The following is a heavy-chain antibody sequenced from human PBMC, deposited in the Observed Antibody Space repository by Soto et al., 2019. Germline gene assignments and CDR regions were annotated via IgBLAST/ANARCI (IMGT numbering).Heavy chain of an antibody. CDR2: INPNSGGT. CDR1: GYTFTGHY. CDR3: ARHSVGYYYYGMDV. V-gene: IGHV1-2*02. J-gene: IGHJ6*02. Sequence: ASVKVSCKASGYTFTGHYMHWVRQAPGQGLEWMGWINPNSGGTNYAQKFQGRVTMTRDTSISTVYMELSRLRSDDTAVYYCARHSVGYYYYGMDVWGQGTTVTVS. D-gene: IGHD3-16*01.